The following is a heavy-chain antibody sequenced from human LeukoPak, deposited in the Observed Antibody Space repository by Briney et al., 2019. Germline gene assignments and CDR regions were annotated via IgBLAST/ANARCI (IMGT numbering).Heavy chain of an antibody. Sequence: SETLSLTYTVSGGSISSGSYYWSWIRQPAGKGLEWIGRIYTSGSTNYNPSLKSRVTISVDTSKNQFSLKLSSVTAADTAVYYCARDPRFYYDSRGAFDIWGQGTMVTVSS. D-gene: IGHD3-22*01. CDR2: IYTSGST. V-gene: IGHV4-61*02. J-gene: IGHJ3*02. CDR3: ARDPRFYYDSRGAFDI. CDR1: GGSISSGSYY.